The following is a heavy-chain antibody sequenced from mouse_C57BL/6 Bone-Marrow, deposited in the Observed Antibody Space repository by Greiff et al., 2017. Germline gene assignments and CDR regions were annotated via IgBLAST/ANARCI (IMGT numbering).Heavy chain of an antibody. CDR1: GYTFTSYG. CDR3: ADYLFAY. Sequence: QVQLQQSGAELARPGASVKLSCKASGYTFTSYGISWVKQRTGQGLEWIGEIYPRSGNTYYNEKFKGKATLTADKSSSTAYMELRSLTSEDSAVYFCADYLFAYWGQGTLVTVSA. D-gene: IGHD2-4*01. J-gene: IGHJ3*01. V-gene: IGHV1-81*01. CDR2: IYPRSGNT.